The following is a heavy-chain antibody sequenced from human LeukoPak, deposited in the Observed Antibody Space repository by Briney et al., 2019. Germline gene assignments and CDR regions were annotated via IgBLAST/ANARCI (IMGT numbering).Heavy chain of an antibody. D-gene: IGHD3-10*01. CDR2: ISGSGGST. V-gene: IGHV3-23*01. J-gene: IGHJ4*02. CDR1: GFTFSSYA. Sequence: GGSLRLSCAASGFTFSSYAMSWVRQAPGKGLEWVSAISGSGGSTYYADSVKGRFTISRDNSKNTLYLQMNSLRAEDTAVYYCAKCSIDGWFGELSPRYLYYFDYWGQGTLVTVSS. CDR3: AKCSIDGWFGELSPRYLYYFDY.